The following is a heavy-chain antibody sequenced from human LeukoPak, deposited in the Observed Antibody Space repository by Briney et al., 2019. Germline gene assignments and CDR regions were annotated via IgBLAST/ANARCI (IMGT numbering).Heavy chain of an antibody. CDR3: ARDPESSSFDL. J-gene: IGHJ4*02. CDR1: RFSFSTYW. V-gene: IGHV3-7*01. D-gene: IGHD6-13*01. CDR2: IDQGGSVR. Sequence: PGGSLRLSCAASRFSFSTYWMSWVRQTPEKGLELVANIDQGGSVRNYMDSLKGRCTISRDNAKKSLYLEINSLRADDTAVYYCARDPESSSFDLWGRGALVTVSS.